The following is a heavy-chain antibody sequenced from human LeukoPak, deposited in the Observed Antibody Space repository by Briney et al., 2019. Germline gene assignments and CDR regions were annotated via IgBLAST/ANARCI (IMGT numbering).Heavy chain of an antibody. V-gene: IGHV1-8*01. D-gene: IGHD3-16*02. CDR1: GYTFTSYD. CDR2: KKPNSGNT. Sequence: ASVKVSCKASGYTFTSYDINWVRQATVQGLEWMGWKKPNSGNTGYAQKFQGRVTMTRNTSISTAYMELSSLRSEDTAVYYCARGGPYYDYVWGSYRYTGSYFDYWGQGTLVTVSS. CDR3: ARGGPYYDYVWGSYRYTGSYFDY. J-gene: IGHJ4*02.